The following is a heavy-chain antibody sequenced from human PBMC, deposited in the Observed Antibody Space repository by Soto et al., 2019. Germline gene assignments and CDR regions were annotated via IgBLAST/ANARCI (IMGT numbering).Heavy chain of an antibody. J-gene: IGHJ4*02. V-gene: IGHV1-2*02. CDR2: INPNSGGT. CDR1: GNTVTGHY. CDR3: ERDYYGSTGYSHYYFDY. D-gene: IGHD3-22*01. Sequence: GASVKVSCKATGNTVTGHYMHWLRQAPGQGLEWMGWINPNSGGTNFAQKFQGRVTLTRDTSISTFYMDLSGLTSDDTAVYYCERDYYGSTGYSHYYFDYWAQGTLVTVSS.